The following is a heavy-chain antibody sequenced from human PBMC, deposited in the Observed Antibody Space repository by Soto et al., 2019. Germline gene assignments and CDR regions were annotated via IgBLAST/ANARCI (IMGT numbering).Heavy chain of an antibody. J-gene: IGHJ6*03. CDR2: INEDSSYI. D-gene: IGHD3-3*01. Sequence: EVQLVESGGGLVKPGGSLRLSCAASGFSFISYSMNWVRQAPGKGLEWVSSINEDSSYIYYAHSLRGRFTISRDNAKDSLYLQMNSLRAEDTAVYYCVRDFGWYFRSGYMDVWGDGATVTASS. CDR1: GFSFISYS. CDR3: VRDFGWYFRSGYMDV. V-gene: IGHV3-21*02.